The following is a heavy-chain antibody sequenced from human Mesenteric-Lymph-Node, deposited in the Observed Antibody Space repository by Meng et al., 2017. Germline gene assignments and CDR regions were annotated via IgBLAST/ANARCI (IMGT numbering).Heavy chain of an antibody. D-gene: IGHD3-10*01. J-gene: IGHJ4*02. CDR1: GLTFSGYA. Sequence: GGSLRLSCAASGLTFSGYAMSWVRQAPGKGLEWVSTISGLGGSTYYADSVKGRFTISRDNSKNTLYLQMNSLRAEDTAVYYCATVPHGSGSYYHFDYWGQGTLVTVSS. V-gene: IGHV3-23*01. CDR3: ATVPHGSGSYYHFDY. CDR2: ISGLGGST.